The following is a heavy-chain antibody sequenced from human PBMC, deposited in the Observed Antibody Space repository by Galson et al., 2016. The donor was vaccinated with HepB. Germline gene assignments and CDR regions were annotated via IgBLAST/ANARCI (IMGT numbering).Heavy chain of an antibody. Sequence: SLRLSCAASGFTFSNAWMSCVRQAPGEGLAWVGRIKRKTDGGTTDYAAPVKGRFTIPRDDSKNTMYLQMNSLNIEDTAVYYCTTEGGYGTAMHWFDSWGQGTLVTVSS. J-gene: IGHJ5*01. V-gene: IGHV3-15*01. CDR2: IKRKTDGGTT. D-gene: IGHD1-1*01. CDR1: GFTFSNAW. CDR3: TTEGGYGTAMHWFDS.